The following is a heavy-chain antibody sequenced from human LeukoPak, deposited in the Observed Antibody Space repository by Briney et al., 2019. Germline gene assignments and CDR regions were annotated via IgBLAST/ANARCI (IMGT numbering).Heavy chain of an antibody. J-gene: IGHJ4*02. CDR3: ARERRDYYGSGRQVTSLDY. CDR2: IYYTGST. V-gene: IGHV4-30-4*08. CDR1: AYSISSGYY. Sequence: SETLSLTCAVSAYSISSGYYWSWIRQPPGKGLEWIGYIYYTGSTYYNPSLGSRVTISVDTSKNKFSLKLTSVTDTDTAVYYCARERRDYYGSGRQVTSLDYWGQGTLVTVSS. D-gene: IGHD3-10*01.